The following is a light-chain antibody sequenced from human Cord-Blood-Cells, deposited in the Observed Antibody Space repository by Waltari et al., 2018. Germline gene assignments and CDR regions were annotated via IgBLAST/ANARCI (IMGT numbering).Light chain of an antibody. CDR2: AAS. CDR3: QKYNSAPQT. Sequence: DIQMTQPPSYLSASVGDRVTITCRASQGISNYLAWYQQKPGKVPKPLIYAASTLQSGVPSRFSGSGSETDFTLTISSLQPEDVATYYCQKYNSAPQTFGQGTKVEIK. CDR1: QGISNY. J-gene: IGKJ1*01. V-gene: IGKV1-27*01.